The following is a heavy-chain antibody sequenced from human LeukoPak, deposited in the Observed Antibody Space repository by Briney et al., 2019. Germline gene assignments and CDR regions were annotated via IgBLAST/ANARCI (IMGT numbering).Heavy chain of an antibody. V-gene: IGHV4-59*01. D-gene: IGHD6-6*01. CDR1: GGSFSGYY. CDR3: ARDRAARTVYAFDI. J-gene: IGHJ3*02. CDR2: IYYSGST. Sequence: SETLSLTCAVYGGSFSGYYWSWIRQPPGKGLEWIGYIYYSGSTNYNPSLKSRVTISVDTSKNQFSLKLSSVTAADTAVYYCARDRAARTVYAFDIWGQGTMVTVSS.